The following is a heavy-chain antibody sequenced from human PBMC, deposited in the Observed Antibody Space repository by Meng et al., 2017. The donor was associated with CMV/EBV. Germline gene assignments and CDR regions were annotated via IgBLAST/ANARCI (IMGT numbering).Heavy chain of an antibody. V-gene: IGHV3-21*01. Sequence: GGSLRLSCAASGFTFSSYSMNWVRQAPGKGLEWVSSISSSSSYIYYADSVKGRFTISRDNAKNSLYLQMNSLRAEDTAVYYCAREGEAYCGGDCSSWGQGTLVTSPQ. D-gene: IGHD2-21*01. J-gene: IGHJ4*02. CDR2: ISSSSSYI. CDR1: GFTFSSYS. CDR3: AREGEAYCGGDCSS.